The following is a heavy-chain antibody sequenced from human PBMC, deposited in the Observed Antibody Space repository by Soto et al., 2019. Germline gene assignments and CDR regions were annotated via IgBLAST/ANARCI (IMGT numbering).Heavy chain of an antibody. V-gene: IGHV1-18*01. CDR3: ARDRGWYGFDS. CDR2: ISAYNGDT. D-gene: IGHD2-15*01. Sequence: QVQLVQSGAEVKKPGASVKVSCKASGYTFISHGISWVRQAPGQGLEWMGWISAYNGDTNSAEKVQDRVTMTTDTSMSTVYMELRSLRSDDTAVYYCARDRGWYGFDSWGQGTVVTVSS. CDR1: GYTFISHG. J-gene: IGHJ4*02.